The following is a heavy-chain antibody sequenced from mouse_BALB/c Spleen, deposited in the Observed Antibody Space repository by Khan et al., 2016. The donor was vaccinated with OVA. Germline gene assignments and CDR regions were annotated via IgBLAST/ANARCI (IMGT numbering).Heavy chain of an antibody. V-gene: IGHV1-7*01. CDR1: GYTFTNDW. J-gene: IGHJ2*01. Sequence: VQLQESGAELAKPGASVKMSCKASGYTFTNDWILWVKQSPGQGLEWIGYINPSTGDTEYNQNFKDKATLTADKSSRTAYMQLSSLTSEDSAVFYCARRGLRWDFDYWGQGTTLTVSS. CDR3: ARRGLRWDFDY. CDR2: INPSTGDT. D-gene: IGHD1-1*01.